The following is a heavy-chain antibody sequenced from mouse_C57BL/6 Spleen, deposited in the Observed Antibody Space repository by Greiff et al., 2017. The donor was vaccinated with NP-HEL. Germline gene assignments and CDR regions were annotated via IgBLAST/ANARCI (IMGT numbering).Heavy chain of an antibody. V-gene: IGHV1-18*01. D-gene: IGHD1-1*01. CDR1: GYTFTDYN. CDR2: INPNNGGT. J-gene: IGHJ2*01. Sequence: EVQLQQSGPELVKPGASVKIPCKASGYTFTDYNMDWVKQSHGKSLEWIGDINPNNGGTIYNQKFKGKATLTVDKPSSTAYMELRSLTSEDTAVYYCARSVLTTNYFDYWGQGTTLTVSS. CDR3: ARSVLTTNYFDY.